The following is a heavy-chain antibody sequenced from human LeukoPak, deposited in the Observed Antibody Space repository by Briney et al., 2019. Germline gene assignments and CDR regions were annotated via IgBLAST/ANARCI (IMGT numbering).Heavy chain of an antibody. D-gene: IGHD3-3*01. V-gene: IGHV3-21*01. Sequence: GGSLRLSRAASGFTFSSYTMNWVRQAPGKGLEWVSSISRTSRYIYYADSVKGRFTISRDNPKNSLYLQMNSLRAEDTAVYYCARWDYDLWSGFYSGDAFDIWGQGTMVTVSS. CDR3: ARWDYDLWSGFYSGDAFDI. J-gene: IGHJ3*02. CDR1: GFTFSSYT. CDR2: ISRTSRYI.